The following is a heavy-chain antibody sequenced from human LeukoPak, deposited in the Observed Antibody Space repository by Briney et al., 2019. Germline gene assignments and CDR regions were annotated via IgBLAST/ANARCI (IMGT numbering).Heavy chain of an antibody. D-gene: IGHD4-17*01. CDR3: ARVDYGDYGEGGSYFDY. CDR1: GFTFDDYA. CDR2: ISWNSGSI. Sequence: PGRSLRLSCAASGFTFDDYAMHWVRQAPGKGLEWVSGISWNSGSIGYADSVKGRFTISRDNAKNSLYLQMNSLRAEDTALYYCARVDYGDYGEGGSYFDYWGQGTLVTVSS. V-gene: IGHV3-9*01. J-gene: IGHJ4*02.